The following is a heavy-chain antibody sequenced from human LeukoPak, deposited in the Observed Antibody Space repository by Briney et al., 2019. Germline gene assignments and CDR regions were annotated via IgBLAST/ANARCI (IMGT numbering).Heavy chain of an antibody. CDR1: GGSISGHY. J-gene: IGHJ4*02. CDR2: IYYSGST. V-gene: IGHV4-59*11. Sequence: SETLSLTCTVSGGSISGHYWSWIRQPPGKGLEWTGYIYYSGSTNYNPSLKSRVTISVDTSKNQFSLKLSSVTAADTAVYYCARIGHEDYHFDCWGQGTLVTVSS. D-gene: IGHD3-16*01. CDR3: ARIGHEDYHFDC.